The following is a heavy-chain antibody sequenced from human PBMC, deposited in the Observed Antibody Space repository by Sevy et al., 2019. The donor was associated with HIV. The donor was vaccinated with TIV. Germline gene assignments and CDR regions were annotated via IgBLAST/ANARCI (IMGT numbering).Heavy chain of an antibody. V-gene: IGHV3-15*01. D-gene: IGHD4-17*01. CDR1: GLTFTDAW. J-gene: IGHJ4*02. CDR3: TTDREYSDFKGGFDY. CDR2: IRSNTDGGTT. Sequence: GGSLRLSCAASGLTFTDAWMAWVRQAPGKGLEWVGPIRSNTDGGTTEYAAPLKGRFTISRDDSKNTLYLQMNILKSADTAVYYCTTDREYSDFKGGFDYWGRGALVTVSS.